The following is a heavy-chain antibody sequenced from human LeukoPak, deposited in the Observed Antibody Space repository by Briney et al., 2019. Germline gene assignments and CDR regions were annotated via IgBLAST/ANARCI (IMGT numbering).Heavy chain of an antibody. CDR3: VKDGFVPPPHSSSSGRPYYFDY. V-gene: IGHV3-23*01. Sequence: GGSLRLSCAASGFTFSSYGMSWVRQAPGKGLEWVSAISGSGGRTYYPDSVKGRFTISRDNSKNTLYLQMNSLRAEDTAIYYCVKDGFVPPPHSSSSGRPYYFDYWGQGTLVTVSS. D-gene: IGHD6-13*01. CDR2: ISGSGGRT. J-gene: IGHJ4*02. CDR1: GFTFSSYG.